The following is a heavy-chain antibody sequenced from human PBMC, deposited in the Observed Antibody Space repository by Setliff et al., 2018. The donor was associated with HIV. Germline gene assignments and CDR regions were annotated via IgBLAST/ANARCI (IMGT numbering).Heavy chain of an antibody. V-gene: IGHV4-4*09. CDR1: GVSISDHY. CDR2: IYSSGTT. CDR3: AREHCSGGSCNGFDI. D-gene: IGHD2-15*01. J-gene: IGHJ3*02. Sequence: PSETLSLTCFVSGVSISDHYWGWIRQPPGKGLEWIGYIYSSGTTQYNPSVESRVTMSLDTSRDQFSLNLRSVTAADTAMYYCAREHCSGGSCNGFDIWGQGTMVTVS.